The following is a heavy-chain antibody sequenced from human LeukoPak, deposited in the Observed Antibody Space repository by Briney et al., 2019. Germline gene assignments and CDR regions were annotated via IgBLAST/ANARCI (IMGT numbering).Heavy chain of an antibody. Sequence: GGSLRLSCAASGFTFSSYGMHWVRQAPGKGLEWVAVISYDGSNKYYADSVKGRFTISRDNSKNTLYLQMNSLRAEDTAVYYCAKDGYFDRLFSYWGQGTLVTVSS. CDR3: AKDGYFDRLFSY. J-gene: IGHJ4*02. V-gene: IGHV3-30*18. CDR1: GFTFSSYG. D-gene: IGHD3-9*01. CDR2: ISYDGSNK.